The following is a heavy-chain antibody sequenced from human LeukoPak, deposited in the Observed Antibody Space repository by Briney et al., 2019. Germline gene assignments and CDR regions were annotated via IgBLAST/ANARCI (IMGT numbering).Heavy chain of an antibody. CDR1: GFTFSSYS. J-gene: IGHJ4*02. CDR2: ISSSSSTI. CDR3: ARPAKSSGRFFDY. Sequence: GGSLRLSCAASGFTFSSYSMNWVRQAPGKGLEWVSYISSSSSTIYYADSVKGRFTISRDNAKNSLYLQMNSLRAEDTAVYYCARPAKSSGRFFDYWGQGTLVTVSS. V-gene: IGHV3-48*04. D-gene: IGHD6-6*01.